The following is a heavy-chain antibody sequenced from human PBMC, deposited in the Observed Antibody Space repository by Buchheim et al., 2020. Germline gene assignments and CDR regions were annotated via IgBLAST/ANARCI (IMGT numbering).Heavy chain of an antibody. V-gene: IGHV4-61*02. CDR2: IYTSGST. D-gene: IGHD2-2*01. Sequence: QVQLQESGPGLVKPSQTLSLTCTVSGGSISSGSYYWSWIRQPAGKGLEWIGRIYTSGSTNYNPSLKSRVTISVDPSKNQFSLKLSSVTAADTAVYYCAREDIVVVPAAMPRGLFDPWGQGTL. J-gene: IGHJ5*02. CDR1: GGSISSGSYY. CDR3: AREDIVVVPAAMPRGLFDP.